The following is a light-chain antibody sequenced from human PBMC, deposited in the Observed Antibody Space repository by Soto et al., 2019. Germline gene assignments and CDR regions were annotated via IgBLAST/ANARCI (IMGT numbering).Light chain of an antibody. CDR3: QQYASSPLT. Sequence: EIVLTQSPGTLSLSPGERATLSCRASQSVGRNYLAWSQQKPGQAPGLLIYTASRRATGIPDRFSGSGSGTDFTLTISRLEPEDFAVYYCQQYASSPLTFGGGTKVEIK. CDR1: QSVGRNY. V-gene: IGKV3-20*01. J-gene: IGKJ4*01. CDR2: TAS.